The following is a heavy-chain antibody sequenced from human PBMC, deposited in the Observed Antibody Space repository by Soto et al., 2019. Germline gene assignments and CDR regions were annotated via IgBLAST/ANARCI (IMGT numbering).Heavy chain of an antibody. V-gene: IGHV3-33*01. CDR1: GFTFSSYG. J-gene: IGHJ6*02. CDR3: ASELRLHSCMDV. D-gene: IGHD2-15*01. CDR2: IWYDGSNN. Sequence: QVPLVESGGGVVQPGRSLRLSCAASGFTFSSYGMHWDRQAPGKGLVGVAVIWYDGSNNYYADSVKGRFTISRDNCKNARYLQMNSLRDEYTAVYYCASELRLHSCMDVWGQGTTGTVAS.